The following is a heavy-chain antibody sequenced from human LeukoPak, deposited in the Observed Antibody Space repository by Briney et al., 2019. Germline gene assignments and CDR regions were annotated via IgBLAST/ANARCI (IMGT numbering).Heavy chain of an antibody. CDR3: ASERGELPDPYYYYYMDV. J-gene: IGHJ6*03. CDR2: IKPNSGGT. Sequence: GASVKVSCKASGYTFTGYYMHWVRPAPGQGLEWMGWIKPNSGGTRSAQKFQGRVTMTRDTSISTAYMELSRLRSDDTAVYYCASERGELPDPYYYYYMDVWGKGTTVTVSS. V-gene: IGHV1-2*02. D-gene: IGHD1-26*01. CDR1: GYTFTGYY.